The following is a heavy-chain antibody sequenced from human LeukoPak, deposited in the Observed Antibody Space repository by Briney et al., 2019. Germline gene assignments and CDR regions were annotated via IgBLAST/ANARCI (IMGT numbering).Heavy chain of an antibody. V-gene: IGHV4-61*08. D-gene: IGHD3-22*01. J-gene: IGHJ4*02. CDR2: IYYSGST. CDR3: ASTTYYYDSSGYYYRETFDY. Sequence: PSQTLSLTCTVSGGSISSGGYYWSWIRQHPGKGLEWIGYIYYSGSTNYNPSLKSRVTISVDTSKNQFSLKLSSVTAADTAVYYCASTTYYYDSSGYYYRETFDYWGQGTLVTVSS. CDR1: GGSISSGGYY.